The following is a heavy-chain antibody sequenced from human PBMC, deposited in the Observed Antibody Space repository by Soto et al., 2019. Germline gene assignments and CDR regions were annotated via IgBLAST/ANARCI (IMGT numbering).Heavy chain of an antibody. V-gene: IGHV1-69*13. Sequence: SVKVSCKASGGTFSSHAISWVRQAPGQGLEWMGGIIPIFGTANYAQKFQGRVTITADESTSTAYMELRSLRSDDTAIYYCARGGTPLDYWGQGTLVTVSS. D-gene: IGHD3-16*01. CDR3: ARGGTPLDY. J-gene: IGHJ4*02. CDR2: IIPIFGTA. CDR1: GGTFSSHA.